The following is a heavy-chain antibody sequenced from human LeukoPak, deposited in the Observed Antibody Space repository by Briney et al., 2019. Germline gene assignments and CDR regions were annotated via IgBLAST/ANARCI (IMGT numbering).Heavy chain of an antibody. CDR3: ARGDGYDFFDY. D-gene: IGHD5-24*01. V-gene: IGHV3-21*01. J-gene: IGHJ4*02. Sequence: GGSLRLSCAASGFTFSTYTMNWVRQAPGKGLEWVASIRSSSSYIQYADSVKGRFTISRDNAKNSLFLQMNSLRAEDTAVYYCARGDGYDFFDYWGQGTLVTVSS. CDR1: GFTFSTYT. CDR2: IRSSSSYI.